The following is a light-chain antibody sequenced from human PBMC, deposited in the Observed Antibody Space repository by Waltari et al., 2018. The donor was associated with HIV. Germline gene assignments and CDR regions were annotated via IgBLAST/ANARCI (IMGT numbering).Light chain of an antibody. V-gene: IGKV3-15*01. CDR3: QQYNNRPRGNT. J-gene: IGKJ2*01. CDR2: DAA. CDR1: PSVSTS. Sequence: EIVMTQSPATLSVSPGERVTLSCRASPSVSTSLAWYQQRPGQAPRLLIYDAATRATDVPARFSGSGSGTEFILTIASLQSEDSATYYCQQYNNRPRGNTFGQGTKVEI.